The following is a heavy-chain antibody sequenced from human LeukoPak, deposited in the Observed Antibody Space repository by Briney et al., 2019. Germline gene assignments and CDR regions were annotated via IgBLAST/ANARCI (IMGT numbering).Heavy chain of an antibody. CDR3: ARVDDFWNGYWD. CDR1: GFTFSSYS. J-gene: IGHJ4*02. D-gene: IGHD3-3*01. V-gene: IGHV3-21*01. CDR2: ISSSSSYI. Sequence: GGSLRLSCAASGFTFSSYSMNWVRQAPGKGLEWVSSISSSSSYIYYADSVKGRFTISRDNAKNSLYLQMNSLRAEDTAVYYCARVDDFWNGYWDWGQGTLVTVSS.